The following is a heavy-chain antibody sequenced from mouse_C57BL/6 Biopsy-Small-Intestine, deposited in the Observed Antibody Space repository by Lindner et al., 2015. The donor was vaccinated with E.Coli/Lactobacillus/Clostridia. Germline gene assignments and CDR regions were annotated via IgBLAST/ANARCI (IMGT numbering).Heavy chain of an antibody. J-gene: IGHJ4*01. CDR3: ARDVYYGSGSYFDY. V-gene: IGHV1-53*01. CDR2: INPGNGVT. Sequence: SVKVSCKASGYTFTRYHMQWVRQAPGQGLEWVGLINPGNGVTSYAQKFQGRVTMNRDTSTNTVYMQLSGLRSEDTAVYYCARDVYYGSGSYFDYWGQGSLVTVSS. CDR1: GYTFTRYH. D-gene: IGHD2-3*01.